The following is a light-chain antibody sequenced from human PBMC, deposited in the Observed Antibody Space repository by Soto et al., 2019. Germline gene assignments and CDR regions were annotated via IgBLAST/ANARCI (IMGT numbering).Light chain of an antibody. V-gene: IGKV1-5*01. CDR3: QQYNNWPTWT. CDR1: QSISSW. J-gene: IGKJ1*01. Sequence: DIQMTQSPSTLSASVGDRVTITCRASQSISSWLAWYQQKPGKAPKLLIYDASSLESGVPSRFSGSGSGTEFTLTISSLQPEDFAIYYCQQYNNWPTWTFGPGTRVEIK. CDR2: DAS.